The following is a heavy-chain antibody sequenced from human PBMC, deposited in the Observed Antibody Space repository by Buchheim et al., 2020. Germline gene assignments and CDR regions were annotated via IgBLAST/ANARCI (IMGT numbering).Heavy chain of an antibody. Sequence: EVQLVESGGGLVQPGGSLRLSCAASGFTFSSYWMSWVRQAPGKGLEWVANIKQDGSEKSYVDSVKGRFTISRDNAKNSLYLQVNSLRAEDTAVYYCARDSSGYYGLYYFDYWGQGTL. D-gene: IGHD3-22*01. CDR3: ARDSSGYYGLYYFDY. CDR2: IKQDGSEK. V-gene: IGHV3-7*01. CDR1: GFTFSSYW. J-gene: IGHJ4*02.